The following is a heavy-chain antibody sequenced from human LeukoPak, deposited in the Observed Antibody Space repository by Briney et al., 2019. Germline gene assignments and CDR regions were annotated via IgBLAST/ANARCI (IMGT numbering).Heavy chain of an antibody. Sequence: GGSLRLSCAASGFIFSSYSFHWVRQAPGKGLEYVSAINENGDSTYYADSVKGRFSISRDNSKNTLYLQLGSLRAEDMAVYYCERATATKYDYWGQGTLVTVSS. D-gene: IGHD2-21*02. V-gene: IGHV3-64*02. CDR1: GFIFSSYS. CDR2: INENGDST. J-gene: IGHJ4*02. CDR3: ERATATKYDY.